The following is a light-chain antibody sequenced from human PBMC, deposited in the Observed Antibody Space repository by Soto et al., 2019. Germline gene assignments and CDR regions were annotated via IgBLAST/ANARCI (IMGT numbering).Light chain of an antibody. J-gene: IGKJ4*01. CDR3: LNYNSWPLD. Sequence: ELVMTQSPATLSVSPRERSTLSCRASQSVSSNLAWYQQKPGQAPRLLIYDTSTRATGVPTRFSGSRSGAEFTLTINSLQSEDFAVYYCLNYNSWPLDFGGGTKVDIK. CDR1: QSVSSN. V-gene: IGKV3-15*01. CDR2: DTS.